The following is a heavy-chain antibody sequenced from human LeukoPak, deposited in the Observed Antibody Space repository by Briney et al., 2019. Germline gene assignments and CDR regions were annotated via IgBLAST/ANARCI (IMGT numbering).Heavy chain of an antibody. D-gene: IGHD3-16*01. J-gene: IGHJ5*02. CDR2: IYTSGST. Sequence: PSETLSLTCTVSGGSISSYYWSWIRQPAGKGLEWIGRIYTSGSTNYNPSLKGRVTISVDTSKNQFSLKLSSVTAADTAVYYCARGLIKRQRRGFDPWGQGTLVTVSS. CDR1: GGSISSYY. V-gene: IGHV4-4*07. CDR3: ARGLIKRQRRGFDP.